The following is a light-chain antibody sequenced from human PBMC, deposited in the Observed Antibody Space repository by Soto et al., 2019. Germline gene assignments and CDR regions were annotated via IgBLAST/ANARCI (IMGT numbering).Light chain of an antibody. CDR2: GAS. J-gene: IGKJ1*01. V-gene: IGKV3-20*01. CDR1: QSVSSSY. CDR3: QQYGSSPGT. Sequence: EIVLTQSPGTLSLSPGERATLSCRASQSVSSSYLAWYQQKPGQAPRLLIYGASSRATGIPDRFSGSGSGTDFPLTLSRLGPEDFAVYYCQQYGSSPGTFGQGTKVEIK.